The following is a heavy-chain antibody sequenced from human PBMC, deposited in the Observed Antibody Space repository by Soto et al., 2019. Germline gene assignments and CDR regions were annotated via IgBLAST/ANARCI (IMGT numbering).Heavy chain of an antibody. Sequence: SQTLSLTCAISGDSVSSNTASWNWIRQSPSRGLEWLGRTYFRSKWHNDYAVSVKSRIIINPDTSNNQFSLQLNSVTPEDTAVYFCAKGDNLGPKTGYAFDPWGQGIMVTVPQ. V-gene: IGHV6-1*01. D-gene: IGHD5-12*01. CDR1: GDSVSSNTAS. CDR3: AKGDNLGPKTGYAFDP. CDR2: TYFRSKWHN. J-gene: IGHJ5*02.